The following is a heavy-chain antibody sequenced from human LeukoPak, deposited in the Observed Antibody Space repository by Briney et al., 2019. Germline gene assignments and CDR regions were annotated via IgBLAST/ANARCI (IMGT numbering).Heavy chain of an antibody. D-gene: IGHD2-2*03. CDR2: IHHSGST. J-gene: IGHJ4*02. CDR3: AGLAIVVVPAAIDY. CDR1: GVSISSNLW. Sequence: SETLSLTCAVFGVSISSNLWWTWVRQPPGKGLEWIAEIHHSGSTYYNPSLKSRVTISVDTSKNQFSLKLSSVTAADTAVYYCAGLAIVVVPAAIDYWGQGTLVTVSS. V-gene: IGHV4-4*02.